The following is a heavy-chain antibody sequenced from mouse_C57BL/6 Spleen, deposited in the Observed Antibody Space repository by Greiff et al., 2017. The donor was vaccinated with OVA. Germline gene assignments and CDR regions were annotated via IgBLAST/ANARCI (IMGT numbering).Heavy chain of an antibody. D-gene: IGHD2-2*01. J-gene: IGHJ2*01. CDR2: ISDGGSYT. CDR1: GFTFSSYA. Sequence: EVNLVESGGGLVKPGGSLKLSCAASGFTFSSYAMSWVRQTPEKRLEWVATISDGGSYTYYPDNVKGRFTISRDNAKNNLYLQMSHLKSEDTAMYYCARDGLRDYFDYWGQGTTLTVSS. V-gene: IGHV5-4*01. CDR3: ARDGLRDYFDY.